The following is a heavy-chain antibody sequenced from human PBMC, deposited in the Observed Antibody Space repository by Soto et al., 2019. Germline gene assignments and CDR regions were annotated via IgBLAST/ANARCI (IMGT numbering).Heavy chain of an antibody. V-gene: IGHV5-51*01. CDR2: IYPGDSDT. CDR1: GYSFTSYW. CDR3: ARLGLAYYDSSGFNWFEP. Sequence: GESLKISCKGSGYSFTSYWIGWVRQMPGKGLEWMGIIYPGDSDTRYSPSFQGQVTISADKSISTAYLQWSSLKASDTAMYYCARLGLAYYDSSGFNWFEPWGQGTLVTVS. D-gene: IGHD3-22*01. J-gene: IGHJ5*02.